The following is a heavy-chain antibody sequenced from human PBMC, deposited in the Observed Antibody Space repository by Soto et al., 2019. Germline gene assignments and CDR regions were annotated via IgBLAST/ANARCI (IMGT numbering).Heavy chain of an antibody. V-gene: IGHV4-59*01. Sequence: KTSETLSLTCTVSGDSISTYYRSWIRQAPGKGLQWIGYTFYSGGTAYNPSLKSRVTMSLDMSKKQISLNLSSVTTADTATYFCARLQLVHKVIDYWGQGTLVTVSS. CDR2: TFYSGGT. CDR1: GDSISTYY. CDR3: ARLQLVHKVIDY. J-gene: IGHJ4*02. D-gene: IGHD1-1*01.